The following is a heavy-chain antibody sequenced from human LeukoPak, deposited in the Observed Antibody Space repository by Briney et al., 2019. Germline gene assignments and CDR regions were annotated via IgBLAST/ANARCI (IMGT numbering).Heavy chain of an antibody. CDR3: ASGNTGYDRDSFDI. J-gene: IGHJ3*02. Sequence: SQTLSLTCAVSGGSISSGGHSWSWVRQPPGEGLEWVGYIYHSGSTYYNPSLQSRVTISLDRSKNQFSLKLSSMTAAGTAVYYCASGNTGYDRDSFDIWGQGTMVTVSS. D-gene: IGHD5-12*01. V-gene: IGHV4-30-2*01. CDR1: GGSISSGGHS. CDR2: IYHSGST.